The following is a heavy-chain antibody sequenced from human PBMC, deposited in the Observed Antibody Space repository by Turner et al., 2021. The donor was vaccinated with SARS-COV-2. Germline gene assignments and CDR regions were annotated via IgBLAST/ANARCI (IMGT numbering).Heavy chain of an antibody. CDR2: NNINSGER. J-gene: IGHJ6*02. V-gene: IGHV1-2*02. Sequence: QVQLVQSGAEVKKPGASVKVSCQASGNTFIGYYMHWVRQAPGQGMEWMGWNNINSGERHFAQKFQGRVNLTRDTSTRTAYMELSRLRSDDTAVYYCAREIERGSFQVPGVWGQGTKVTVSS. CDR3: AREIERGSFQVPGV. D-gene: IGHD3-16*01. CDR1: GNTFIGYY.